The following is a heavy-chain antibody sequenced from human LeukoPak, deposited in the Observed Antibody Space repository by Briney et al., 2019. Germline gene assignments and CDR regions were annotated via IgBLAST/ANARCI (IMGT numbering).Heavy chain of an antibody. Sequence: SETLSLTCTVSGGFISSSGFYWGWIRQPPGKGLEWIGSIYYSGSTYYNPSLKSRVTISVDTSKNQFSLKLSSVTAADTAVYYCARGLADYGDYADWFDPWGQGTLVTVSS. CDR2: IYYSGST. CDR3: ARGLADYGDYADWFDP. D-gene: IGHD4-17*01. V-gene: IGHV4-39*01. J-gene: IGHJ5*02. CDR1: GGFISSSGFY.